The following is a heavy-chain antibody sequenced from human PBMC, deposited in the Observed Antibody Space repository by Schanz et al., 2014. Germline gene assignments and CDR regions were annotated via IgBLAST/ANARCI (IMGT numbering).Heavy chain of an antibody. Sequence: QLMQSGSEVRKPGASVKVSCKASGYIFGSHGMTWVRQAPGQGPELMGWINAHTGNTQYAQKFQGRVNMTRDTVTTTVNLELTRMSTDDTAIYYCARVHSATYHYNSPGAFDIWGQGTRVTVSS. V-gene: IGHV1-18*01. J-gene: IGHJ3*02. D-gene: IGHD3-10*01. CDR2: INAHTGNT. CDR1: GYIFGSHG. CDR3: ARVHSATYHYNSPGAFDI.